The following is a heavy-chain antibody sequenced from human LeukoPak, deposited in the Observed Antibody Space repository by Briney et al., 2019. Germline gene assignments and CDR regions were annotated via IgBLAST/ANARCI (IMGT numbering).Heavy chain of an antibody. CDR2: IDHSGST. Sequence: SETLSLTCAVYGGSFSGYYWSWIRQPLGKGLEWIGEIDHSGSTNYNPSLKSRVTISVDTSKNQFSLKLSSVTAADTAVYYCARGRQLWPPASPLAPFDYWGQGTLVTVSS. CDR3: ARGRQLWPPASPLAPFDY. CDR1: GGSFSGYY. V-gene: IGHV4-34*01. D-gene: IGHD5-18*01. J-gene: IGHJ4*02.